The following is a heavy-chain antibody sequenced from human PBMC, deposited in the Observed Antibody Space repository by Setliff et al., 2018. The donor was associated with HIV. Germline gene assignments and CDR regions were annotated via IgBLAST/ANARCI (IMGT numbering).Heavy chain of an antibody. Sequence: SLRLSCASSGFTFSSYAMTWVRQAPGKGLECVAVISGSGGDTYYADSVKGRFVISREKSKSTLYLQMNRLRAEDTAVYYCARDLVRVSAHQDDYWGQGTLVTVSS. CDR3: ARDLVRVSAHQDDY. J-gene: IGHJ4*02. V-gene: IGHV3-23*01. CDR1: GFTFSSYA. D-gene: IGHD2-2*01. CDR2: ISGSGGDT.